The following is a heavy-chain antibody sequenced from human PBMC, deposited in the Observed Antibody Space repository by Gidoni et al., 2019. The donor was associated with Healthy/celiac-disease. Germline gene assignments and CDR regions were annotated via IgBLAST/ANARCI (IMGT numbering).Heavy chain of an antibody. D-gene: IGHD2-15*01. V-gene: IGHV3-23*01. Sequence: EVQLLESGGGLVQPGGSLRLSCAASGFTFSSYAMRWVRQVPGKGLEWVSAISGSGGSTYYADSVKGRFTISRDNSKNTLYLQMNSLRAEDTAVYYCANALSGYCSGGSCYSGLRWRVGWFDPWGQGTLVTVSS. CDR1: GFTFSSYA. CDR3: ANALSGYCSGGSCYSGLRWRVGWFDP. J-gene: IGHJ5*02. CDR2: ISGSGGST.